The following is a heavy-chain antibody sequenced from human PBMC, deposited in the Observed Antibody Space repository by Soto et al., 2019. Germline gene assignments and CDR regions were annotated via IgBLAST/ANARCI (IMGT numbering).Heavy chain of an antibody. V-gene: IGHV3-30*18. J-gene: IGHJ6*02. CDR3: AKDLNYYDSSGYYYPKDYYYYYGMGV. CDR2: ISYDGSNK. Sequence: VAVISYDGSNKYYADSVKGRFTISRDNSKNTLYLQMNSLRAEDTAVYYCAKDLNYYDSSGYYYPKDYYYYYGMGVWGQGTTVTVSS. D-gene: IGHD3-22*01.